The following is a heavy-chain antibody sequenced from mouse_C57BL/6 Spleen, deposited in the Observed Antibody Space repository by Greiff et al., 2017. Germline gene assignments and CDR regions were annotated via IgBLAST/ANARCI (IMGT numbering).Heavy chain of an antibody. Sequence: VKLVESGPGLVQPSQSLSITCTVSGFSLTSYGVHWVRQSPGKGLEWLGVIWRGGSTDYNAAFMSRLSITKDNPKSQVFFKMNSLQADDTAIYYCAKKGEDYDGGYDMDDCGHETSVTVSS. D-gene: IGHD2-4*01. CDR2: IWRGGST. CDR1: GFSLTSYG. CDR3: AKKGEDYDGGYDMDD. V-gene: IGHV2-5*01. J-gene: IGHJ4*01.